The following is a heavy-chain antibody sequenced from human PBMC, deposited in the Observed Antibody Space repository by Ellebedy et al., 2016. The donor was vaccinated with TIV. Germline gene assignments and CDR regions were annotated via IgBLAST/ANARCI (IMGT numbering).Heavy chain of an antibody. D-gene: IGHD4-17*01. Sequence: MPSETLSLTCAVSGGSISSGGYSWSWIRQPPGKGLEWIGYIYHSGSTYYNPSLKSRVTISVDRSKNQFSLKLSSVTAADTAVYYCARGWDGDYEKGFDYWGQGTLVTVSS. J-gene: IGHJ4*02. CDR3: ARGWDGDYEKGFDY. V-gene: IGHV4-30-2*01. CDR1: GGSISSGGYS. CDR2: IYHSGST.